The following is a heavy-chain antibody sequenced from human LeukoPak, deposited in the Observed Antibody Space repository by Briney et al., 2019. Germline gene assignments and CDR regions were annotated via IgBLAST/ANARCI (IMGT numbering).Heavy chain of an antibody. Sequence: PGGSLRLSCSASGFTFSSYAMHWVRQAPGKGLEYVSAISSNGGSTYYADSVKGRFTISRDNSKNTLYLQMSSLRAGDTAVFYCVKDRRQWLVLNDAFGIWGQGTMVTVSS. V-gene: IGHV3-64D*06. CDR2: ISSNGGST. D-gene: IGHD6-19*01. CDR3: VKDRRQWLVLNDAFGI. J-gene: IGHJ3*02. CDR1: GFTFSSYA.